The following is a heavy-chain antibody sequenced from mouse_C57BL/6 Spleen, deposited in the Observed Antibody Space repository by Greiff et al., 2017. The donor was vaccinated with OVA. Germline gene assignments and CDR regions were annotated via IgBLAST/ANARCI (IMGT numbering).Heavy chain of an antibody. CDR1: GYTFTSYG. CDR3: ARDLYDYGRFDY. Sequence: QVQLQQSGAELARPGASVKLSCKASGYTFTSYGISWVKQRPGKGLEWIGAFYPRSGNTYYNEKFKGKATLTADKSSSTAYMELRSLTSEDSAVDCGARDLYDYGRFDYWGQGTTLTVSS. D-gene: IGHD2-4*01. V-gene: IGHV1-81*01. J-gene: IGHJ2*01. CDR2: FYPRSGNT.